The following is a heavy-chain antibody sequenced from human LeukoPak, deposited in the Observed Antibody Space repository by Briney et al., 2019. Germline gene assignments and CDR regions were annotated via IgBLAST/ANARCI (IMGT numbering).Heavy chain of an antibody. CDR3: ARVTHTELSTWFDP. J-gene: IGHJ5*02. CDR2: INPKSGGT. Sequence: ASVKVSCKTSGYTFTAYYMHWVRQAPGQRLEWMGWINPKSGGTNYAQKLQGRVTMTTDTSTSTAYMELRSLRSDDTAVYYCARVTHTELSTWFDPWGQGTLVTVSS. CDR1: GYTFTAYY. D-gene: IGHD5-18*01. V-gene: IGHV1-2*02.